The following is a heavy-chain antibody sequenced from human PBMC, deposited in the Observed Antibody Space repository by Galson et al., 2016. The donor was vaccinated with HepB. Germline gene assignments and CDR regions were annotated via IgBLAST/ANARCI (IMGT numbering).Heavy chain of an antibody. Sequence: SLRLSCAASGFTFSSYSMNWVRQAPGKGLEWVSSISSDSSYIYYADSVKGRFTISRDNAKNSLYMQMNSLRAEDTAVYYCARGDIVGAIFFYWGQGTLVTVSS. V-gene: IGHV3-21*01. J-gene: IGHJ4*02. CDR2: ISSDSSYI. D-gene: IGHD1-26*01. CDR1: GFTFSSYS. CDR3: ARGDIVGAIFFY.